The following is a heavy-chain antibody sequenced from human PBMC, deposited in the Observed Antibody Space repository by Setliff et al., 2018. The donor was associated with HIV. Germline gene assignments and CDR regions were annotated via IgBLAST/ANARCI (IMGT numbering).Heavy chain of an antibody. CDR1: GYTFTDYY. V-gene: IGHV1-2*02. J-gene: IGHJ4*02. Sequence: ASVKVSCKAPGYTFTDYYMHWVRQAPGQGLEWMGWIKPNSGGTNYAQKFQGRVTMTRDTSISTAYMDLSRLRSDDTAVYYCARTLPQYTNLFDYWGQGTLVTVSS. CDR3: ARTLPQYTNLFDY. D-gene: IGHD5-18*01. CDR2: IKPNSGGT.